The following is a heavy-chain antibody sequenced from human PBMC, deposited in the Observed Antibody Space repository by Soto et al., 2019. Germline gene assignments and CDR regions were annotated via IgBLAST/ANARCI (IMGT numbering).Heavy chain of an antibody. J-gene: IGHJ5*02. CDR3: ASGWDSVRYLDWLLSNWFDP. V-gene: IGHV1-69*02. D-gene: IGHD3-9*01. CDR2: IIPILGIA. CDR1: GGTFSSYT. Sequence: GASVKVSCKASGGTFSSYTISWVRQAPGQGLEWMGRIIPILGIANYAQKFQGRVTNTAAKSTSTAYMELSSLRSEDTAVYYCASGWDSVRYLDWLLSNWFDPWGQGTLVTVSS.